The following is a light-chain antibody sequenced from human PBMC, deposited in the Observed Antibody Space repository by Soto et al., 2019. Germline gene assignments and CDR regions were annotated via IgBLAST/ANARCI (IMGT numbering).Light chain of an antibody. Sequence: IQMTQSPSSLSASVGDRVTITCRASQSISTYLNWYQQKPGKAPKLLIYAASSLQSGVPSRFSGSGSGTDFTLTISSLQPEDFATYYCQQSYNTPRTFGQGTKVDNK. J-gene: IGKJ1*01. CDR3: QQSYNTPRT. CDR2: AAS. V-gene: IGKV1-39*01. CDR1: QSISTY.